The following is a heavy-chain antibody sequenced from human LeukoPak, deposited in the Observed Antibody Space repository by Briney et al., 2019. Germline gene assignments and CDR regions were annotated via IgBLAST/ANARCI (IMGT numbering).Heavy chain of an antibody. D-gene: IGHD3-3*01. CDR1: GGSFSGYY. J-gene: IGHJ4*02. CDR3: ARGLYYDFWSRYFLYFDY. Sequence: KPSETLSLTCAVYGGSFSGYYWSWIRQSPGKGLEWIGEINHSGSTNYNPSLKSRVTISVDTSKNQFSLKLSSVTAADTAVYYCARGLYYDFWSRYFLYFDYWGQGTLVTVSS. V-gene: IGHV4-34*01. CDR2: INHSGST.